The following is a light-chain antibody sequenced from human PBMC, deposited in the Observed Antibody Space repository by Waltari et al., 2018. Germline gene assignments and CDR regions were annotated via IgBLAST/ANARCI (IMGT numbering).Light chain of an antibody. Sequence: EIVLTQSPATLSLSPGERATLSCRASQSVSSYLAWYQQKPGQAPRLLIYDASNRATGIPARFSGSWSGTDFTLTISSLEPEDFAVYYCQQRSNWSALTFGGGTKVEIK. CDR2: DAS. CDR1: QSVSSY. V-gene: IGKV3-11*01. J-gene: IGKJ4*01. CDR3: QQRSNWSALT.